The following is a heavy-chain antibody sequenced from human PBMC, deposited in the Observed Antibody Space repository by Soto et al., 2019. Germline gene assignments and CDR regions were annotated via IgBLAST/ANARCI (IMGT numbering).Heavy chain of an antibody. D-gene: IGHD5-12*01. CDR2: IYYSGST. J-gene: IGHJ4*02. V-gene: IGHV4-59*01. CDR1: GGPISSYY. CDR3: ARGYSGYDGLDY. Sequence: SETLSLTCTVSGGPISSYYWSWIRQPPGKGLEWIGYIYYSGSTNYNPSLKSRVTISVDTSKNQFSLKLSSVTAADTAVYYCARGYSGYDGLDYWGQGTLVTVSS.